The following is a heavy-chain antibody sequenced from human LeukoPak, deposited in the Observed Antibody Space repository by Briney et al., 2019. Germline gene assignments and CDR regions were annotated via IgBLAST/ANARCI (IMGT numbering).Heavy chain of an antibody. Sequence: SVKVSCKASGGTFSSYAISWVRQAPGQGLEWMGGIIPIFGTANYAQKFQGRVTITTDESTSTAYMELSSLRSEDTAVYYCARVVSLRGDFWSGCYDYWGQGTLVTVSS. CDR2: IIPIFGTA. CDR1: GGTFSSYA. D-gene: IGHD3-3*01. CDR3: ARVVSLRGDFWSGCYDY. J-gene: IGHJ4*02. V-gene: IGHV1-69*05.